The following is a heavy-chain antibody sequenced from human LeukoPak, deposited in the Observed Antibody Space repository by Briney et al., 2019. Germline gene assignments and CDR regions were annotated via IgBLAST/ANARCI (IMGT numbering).Heavy chain of an antibody. Sequence: GGSLRLSCAASGFTFSSYGMHWVRQAPGKGLEWVAVISYDGSNKYYADSVKGRFTISRDNAKNTVYLQMSSLRAEDTAIYYCARGRLSYCGGDCPWGQGTLVTVSS. J-gene: IGHJ5*02. CDR2: ISYDGSNK. CDR1: GFTFSSYG. D-gene: IGHD2-21*02. V-gene: IGHV3-30*03. CDR3: ARGRLSYCGGDCP.